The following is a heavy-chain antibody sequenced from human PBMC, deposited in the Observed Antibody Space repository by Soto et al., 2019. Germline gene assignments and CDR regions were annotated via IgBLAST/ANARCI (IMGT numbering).Heavy chain of an antibody. CDR1: GYTFTSYD. CDR2: MNPNSGNT. J-gene: IGHJ6*02. V-gene: IGHV1-8*01. CDR3: VMVDNYVTPTPQDV. D-gene: IGHD3-16*01. Sequence: ASVKVSCKASGYTFTSYDINWVRQAPGQGLEWMGWMNPNSGNTGYAQNFQDRVTMTRDTSINTAYMELNSLGADDTAVYYCVMVDNYVTPTPQDVWGQGTTVTVSS.